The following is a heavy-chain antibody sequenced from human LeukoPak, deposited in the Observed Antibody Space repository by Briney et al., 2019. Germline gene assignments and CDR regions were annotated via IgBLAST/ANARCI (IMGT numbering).Heavy chain of an antibody. Sequence: PSETLSLTCAVSGGSISSSSYYWGWIRQPPGKGLEWIGSIYYSGSTYYNPSLKSRVTISVDTSKNQFSLKLSSVTAADTAVYYCARHSGYYFDYWGQGTLATVSS. CDR3: ARHSGYYFDY. D-gene: IGHD5-12*01. CDR2: IYYSGST. CDR1: GGSISSSSYY. V-gene: IGHV4-39*01. J-gene: IGHJ4*02.